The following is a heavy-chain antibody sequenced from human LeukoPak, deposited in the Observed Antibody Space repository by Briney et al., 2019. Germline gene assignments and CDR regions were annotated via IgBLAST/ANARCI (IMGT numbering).Heavy chain of an antibody. CDR1: GYTFTGYY. Sequence: ASVKVSCKASGYTFTGYYMHWVRQAPGQGREWMGRINPNSGGTNYAQKFQGRVTINRDTDIRTDYMEMSRLRSDDTAVYYCARGHMVRGVITIFDYWGQGTLVTVSS. CDR2: INPNSGGT. D-gene: IGHD3-10*01. V-gene: IGHV1-2*06. CDR3: ARGHMVRGVITIFDY. J-gene: IGHJ4*02.